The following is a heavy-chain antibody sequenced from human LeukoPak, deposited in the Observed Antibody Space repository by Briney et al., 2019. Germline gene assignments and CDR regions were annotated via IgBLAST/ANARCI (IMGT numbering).Heavy chain of an antibody. J-gene: IGHJ3*02. V-gene: IGHV1-2*02. Sequence: ASVKVSCKASGYTFTGYYMHWVRQAPGQELEWMGWINPNSGGTNYAQKFQGRVTMTRDMSTSTVYMELSSLRSEDTAVYYCAREVIASYDSSGYYSTSGAFDIWGQGTMVTVSS. CDR2: INPNSGGT. CDR3: AREVIASYDSSGYYSTSGAFDI. CDR1: GYTFTGYY. D-gene: IGHD3-22*01.